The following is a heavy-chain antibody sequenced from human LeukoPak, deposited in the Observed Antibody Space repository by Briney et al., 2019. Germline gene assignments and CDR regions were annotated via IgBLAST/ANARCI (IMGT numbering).Heavy chain of an antibody. D-gene: IGHD3-10*01. CDR1: GIAFDGYV. CDR3: AILGITMVRGEGLDF. J-gene: IGHJ4*02. Sequence: GGSLRLSCAASGIAFDGYVRTWVRQAPGKGLEWVSTVSGSGGSTYYADSVKGRFTISRDNSKNTLYLQMNSLRDEDTAVYYCAILGITMVRGEGLDFWGQGTLVTVSS. V-gene: IGHV3-23*01. CDR2: VSGSGGST.